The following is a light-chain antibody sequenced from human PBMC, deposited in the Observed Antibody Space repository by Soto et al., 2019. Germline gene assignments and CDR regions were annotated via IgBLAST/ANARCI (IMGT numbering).Light chain of an antibody. J-gene: IGKJ5*01. CDR2: GAS. CDR3: QQYGSSPLIT. Sequence: EIVLTQSPGTLSLSPGERATLSCRASQSVSSSYLAWYQQKPGQAPRLLIYGASSRATGIPDRFIGSGSGTDFTLTISRLEPEDFAVYSCQQYGSSPLITFGQGTRLEIK. CDR1: QSVSSSY. V-gene: IGKV3-20*01.